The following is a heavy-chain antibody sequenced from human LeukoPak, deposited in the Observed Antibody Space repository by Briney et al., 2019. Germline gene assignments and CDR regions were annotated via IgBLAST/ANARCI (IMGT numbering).Heavy chain of an antibody. D-gene: IGHD3-10*01. CDR1: GGSISSYY. J-gene: IGHJ5*02. Sequence: PSETLSLTCTVSGGSISSYYWSWIRQPPGKGLEWIGYIYYSGSTNYNPSLKSRVTISVDTSKNQFSLKLSSVTAADTAVYYCARRRLTVLWFGESANWFDPWGQGTLVTVSS. CDR3: ARRRLTVLWFGESANWFDP. CDR2: IYYSGST. V-gene: IGHV4-59*12.